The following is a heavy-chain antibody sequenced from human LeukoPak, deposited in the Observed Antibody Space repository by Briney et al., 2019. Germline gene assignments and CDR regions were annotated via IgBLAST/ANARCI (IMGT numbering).Heavy chain of an antibody. CDR3: ARAGRDYYDSSGYYYVAFDI. Sequence: SETLSLTCTVSGGSISSYYWSWIRQPPGKGLEWIGYIYYSGSTNYNPSLKSRVTISVDTSKNQFSLKLSSVTAADTAVYYCARAGRDYYDSSGYYYVAFDIWGQGTMVTVSS. V-gene: IGHV4-59*01. CDR1: GGSISSYY. J-gene: IGHJ3*02. CDR2: IYYSGST. D-gene: IGHD3-22*01.